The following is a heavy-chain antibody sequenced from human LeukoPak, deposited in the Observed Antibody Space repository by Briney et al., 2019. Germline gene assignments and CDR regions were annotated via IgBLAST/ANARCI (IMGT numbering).Heavy chain of an antibody. CDR3: SSVRRHTILGARPYDY. Sequence: ASVKVSCKATGYTFTSYGISWVRQAPGQGLQWMGLISAYNGNTNYAQKLQGRVTMTTDTSTSTAYVELRSLRSDDTAVYYFSSVRRHTILGARPYDYWGQGTLVTVSS. D-gene: IGHD3-9*01. CDR2: ISAYNGNT. V-gene: IGHV1-18*01. CDR1: GYTFTSYG. J-gene: IGHJ4*02.